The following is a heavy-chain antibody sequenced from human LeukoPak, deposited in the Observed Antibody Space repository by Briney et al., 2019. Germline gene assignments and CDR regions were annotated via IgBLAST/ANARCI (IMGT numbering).Heavy chain of an antibody. Sequence: SETLSLTCAVYGGSFSGYYWSWIRQSPGKGREGIGEINHSGSTNYNPSLKSRVTISVDTSKNQFSLKLSSVTAADTAVYYCARGVDYYGVWGQGTLVTVSS. CDR3: ARGVDYYGV. D-gene: IGHD3-10*01. CDR1: GGSFSGYY. J-gene: IGHJ4*02. V-gene: IGHV4-34*01. CDR2: INHSGST.